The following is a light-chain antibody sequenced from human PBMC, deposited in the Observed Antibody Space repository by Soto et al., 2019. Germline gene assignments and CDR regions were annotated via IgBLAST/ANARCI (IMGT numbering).Light chain of an antibody. CDR2: GAS. V-gene: IGKV3-20*01. CDR1: QSVSSN. Sequence: EVVLTQSPGTLSSSPGEGATLSCRASQSVSSNLAWYQQKPGQAPRLLIYGASTRATDVPDRFSGSGSGADFTLTISRLEPEDFAVYYCQQYGSSPPRTFGQGTKGDIK. J-gene: IGKJ1*01. CDR3: QQYGSSPPRT.